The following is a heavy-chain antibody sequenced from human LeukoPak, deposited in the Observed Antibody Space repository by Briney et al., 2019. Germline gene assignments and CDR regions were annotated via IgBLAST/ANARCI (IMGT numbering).Heavy chain of an antibody. D-gene: IGHD2-2*02. V-gene: IGHV3-9*01. J-gene: IGHJ6*02. CDR1: GFTFDDYA. CDR2: ISWNSGSI. Sequence: GRSLRLSCAASGFTFDDYAMHWVRQAPGKGLEWVSGISWNSGSIGYADSVKGRFTISRDNAKNSLYLQMNSLRAEDTALYYCAKLGGSYISDYYGMDVWGQGTTVTVSS. CDR3: AKLGGSYISDYYGMDV.